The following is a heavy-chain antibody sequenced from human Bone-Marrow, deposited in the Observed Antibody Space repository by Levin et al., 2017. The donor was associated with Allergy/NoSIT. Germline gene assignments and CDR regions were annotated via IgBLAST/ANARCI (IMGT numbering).Heavy chain of an antibody. J-gene: IGHJ2*01. CDR2: INGDGSST. CDR3: VRSAEGGYFDL. V-gene: IGHV3-74*01. D-gene: IGHD6-13*01. CDR1: GFTSSQYW. Sequence: GESLKISCAASGFTSSQYWMHWVRQAPGKGLVWVSRINGDGSSTTYADSVKGRFTFSRDNGKNTLYLQMNSLRAEDTAVYYCVRSAEGGYFDLWGRGTLVMVSS.